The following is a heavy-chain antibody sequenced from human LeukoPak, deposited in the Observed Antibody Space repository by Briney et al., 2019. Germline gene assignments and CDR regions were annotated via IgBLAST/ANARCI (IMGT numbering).Heavy chain of an antibody. CDR2: INPSGGST. D-gene: IGHD2-15*01. V-gene: IGHV1-46*01. CDR1: GYTFTSYY. CDR3: ARYCSGGSCYSPDAFDI. Sequence: ASVKVSCRASGYTFTSYYMHWVRQAPGQGLEWMGIINPSGGSTSYAQKFQGRVTMTRDMSTSTVYMELSSLRSEDTAVYYCARYCSGGSCYSPDAFDIWGQGTMVTVSS. J-gene: IGHJ3*02.